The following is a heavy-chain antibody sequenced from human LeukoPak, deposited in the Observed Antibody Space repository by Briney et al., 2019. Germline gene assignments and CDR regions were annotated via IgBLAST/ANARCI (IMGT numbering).Heavy chain of an antibody. V-gene: IGHV3-74*01. CDR3: AKGGATVIDY. CDR2: INSDGSST. J-gene: IGHJ4*02. D-gene: IGHD4-17*01. Sequence: GGSLRLSCAASGFTFSNYWMHWVRQAPGKGLVWVSRINSDGSSTTSADSVKGRFTISRDNAKNTLYLQMNSLRTEDTAVYYCAKGGATVIDYWGQGTLVTVSS. CDR1: GFTFSNYW.